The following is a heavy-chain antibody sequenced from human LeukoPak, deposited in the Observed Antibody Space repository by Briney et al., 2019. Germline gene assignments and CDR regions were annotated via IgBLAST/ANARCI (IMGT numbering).Heavy chain of an antibody. D-gene: IGHD3-10*02. CDR1: GFTFSSYA. V-gene: IGHV3-23*01. CDR3: VKEMGARNTMLAYYFDY. Sequence: GGSLRLSCAASGFTFSSYAMTWVRQAPGKGLEWVSTISDRGGSTYYADSVKGRFTISRDNSKNTLYLQMNSLRAEDTAVYYRVKEMGARNTMLAYYFDYWGQGSLVTVSS. J-gene: IGHJ4*02. CDR2: ISDRGGST.